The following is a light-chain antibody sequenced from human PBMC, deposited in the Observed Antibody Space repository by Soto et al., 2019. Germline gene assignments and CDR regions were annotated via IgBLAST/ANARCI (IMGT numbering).Light chain of an antibody. CDR1: GDLQRSHGYSY. V-gene: IGKV2-28*01. CDR2: LGS. Sequence: DIVMTQSPLSLPVIPGEPASISCRSSGDLQRSHGYSYLDWYLQKPGQSPQLLIYLGSNRASGVPDRFSGSGAGTDFTLKISRVEAEDVGVYYCRQVLQSPYTFGQGTMLEIK. CDR3: RQVLQSPYT. J-gene: IGKJ2*01.